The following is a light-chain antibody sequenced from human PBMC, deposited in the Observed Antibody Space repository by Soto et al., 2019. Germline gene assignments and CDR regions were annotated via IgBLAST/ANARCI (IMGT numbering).Light chain of an antibody. CDR1: QSVSNNY. CDR3: QQYGSSGT. J-gene: IGKJ1*01. CDR2: GAS. Sequence: IVLTQSPVTLSLSPGERATLSCLASQSVSNNYLAWYQQKPGQAPRLLIYGASNRATGIPDRFSGSGSGTDFTLTISRLEPEDLAVYYCQQYGSSGTFGQGTKVDIK. V-gene: IGKV3-20*01.